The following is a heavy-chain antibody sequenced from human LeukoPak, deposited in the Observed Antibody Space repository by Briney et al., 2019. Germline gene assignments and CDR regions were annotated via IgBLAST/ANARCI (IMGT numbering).Heavy chain of an antibody. CDR3: ARVGAERYCSSTSCYISEYYFDY. Sequence: PSETLSLTCTVSGGSISSSGYYWGWIRQPPGKGLEWIGSIYYSGSTYYNPSLKSRVTISVDTSKNQFSLKLSSVTAADTAVYYCARVGAERYCSSTSCYISEYYFDYWGQGTLVTVSS. J-gene: IGHJ4*02. CDR2: IYYSGST. D-gene: IGHD2-2*02. V-gene: IGHV4-39*07. CDR1: GGSISSSGYY.